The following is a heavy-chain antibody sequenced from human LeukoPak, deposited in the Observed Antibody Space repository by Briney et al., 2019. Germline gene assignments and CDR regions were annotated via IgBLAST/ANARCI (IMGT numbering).Heavy chain of an antibody. CDR2: IIPIFGTA. D-gene: IGHD6-13*01. Sequence: GASVKVSCKASGYTFTSYGISWVRQAPGQGLEWMGGIIPIFGTANYAQKFQGRVTITADESTSTAYMELSSLRSEDTAVYYCASTAAAGTGHPQTYYYYYMDVWGKGTTVTVSS. CDR3: ASTAAAGTGHPQTYYYYYMDV. V-gene: IGHV1-69*13. J-gene: IGHJ6*03. CDR1: GYTFTSYG.